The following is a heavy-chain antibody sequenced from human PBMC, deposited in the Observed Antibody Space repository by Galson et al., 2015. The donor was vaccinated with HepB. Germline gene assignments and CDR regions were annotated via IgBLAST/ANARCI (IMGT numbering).Heavy chain of an antibody. CDR1: GGSFSGYY. Sequence: ETLSLTCAVYGGSFSGYYWSRIRQPPGKGLEWIGEINHSGSTNYNPSLKSRVTISVDTSKNQFSLKLSSVTAADTAVYYCARSSTSITRGSFDFWSGQSSYWYFDLWGRGTLVTVSS. D-gene: IGHD3-3*01. V-gene: IGHV4-34*01. CDR2: INHSGST. CDR3: ARSSTSITRGSFDFWSGQSSYWYFDL. J-gene: IGHJ2*01.